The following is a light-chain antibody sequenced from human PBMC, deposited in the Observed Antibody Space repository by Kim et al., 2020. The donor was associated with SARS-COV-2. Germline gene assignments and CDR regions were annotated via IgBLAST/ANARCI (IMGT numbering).Light chain of an antibody. CDR2: SAS. CDR3: QQYNEWPRT. J-gene: IGKJ2*01. Sequence: SVSPGERATLSCRASQSVSSNLAWYQQKPGQAPRLLIYSASTRATGIPAGFSGSGSGTDFTLTISSLQSEDFAVYYCQQYNEWPRTFGQGTKLEI. V-gene: IGKV3-15*01. CDR1: QSVSSN.